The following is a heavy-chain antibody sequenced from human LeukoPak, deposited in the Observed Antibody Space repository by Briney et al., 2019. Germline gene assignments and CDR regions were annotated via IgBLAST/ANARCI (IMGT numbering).Heavy chain of an antibody. Sequence: ASVKVSCKGSGYTFTGYYVLWVRQAPGQGVEWMVWINPNRGDTNYPHKFQGRVTITRDTSISTAYMELSGLKSDDTAVYYCARWVGYSNWFDPWGQGTLVTVSS. CDR2: INPNRGDT. D-gene: IGHD2-15*01. CDR1: GYTFTGYY. J-gene: IGHJ5*02. V-gene: IGHV1-2*02. CDR3: ARWVGYSNWFDP.